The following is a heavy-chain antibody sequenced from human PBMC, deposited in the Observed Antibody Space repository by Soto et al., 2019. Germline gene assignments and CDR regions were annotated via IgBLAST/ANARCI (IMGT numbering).Heavy chain of an antibody. Sequence: LRLSCAASGFTFSSYGMYWVRQAPGKGLEWVAVIWYDGSNKYYADSVKGRFTISRDNSKNTLYLQMNSLRAEDTAVYYCAREGKATHYSYYGMDVWGQGTTVTVYS. V-gene: IGHV3-33*01. J-gene: IGHJ6*02. CDR3: AREGKATHYSYYGMDV. D-gene: IGHD3-10*01. CDR1: GFTFSSYG. CDR2: IWYDGSNK.